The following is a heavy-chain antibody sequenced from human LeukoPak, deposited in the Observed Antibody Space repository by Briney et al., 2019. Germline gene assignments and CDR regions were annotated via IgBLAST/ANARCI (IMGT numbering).Heavy chain of an antibody. CDR2: INHSGST. Sequence: SETLSLTCAVYGGSCSAYHWSWVRQPPGKGLEWIGEINHSGSTNYNPSLKSRVTISVDTSKNQSSLKLSSVTAADTAVYYCARLYYDILTGYYLHDAFDVWGQGTMVTVYS. CDR3: ARLYYDILTGYYLHDAFDV. D-gene: IGHD3-9*01. J-gene: IGHJ3*01. CDR1: GGSCSAYH. V-gene: IGHV4-34*01.